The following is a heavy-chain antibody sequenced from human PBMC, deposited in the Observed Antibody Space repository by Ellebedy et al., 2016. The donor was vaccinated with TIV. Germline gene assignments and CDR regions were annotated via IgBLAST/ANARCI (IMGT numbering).Heavy chain of an antibody. CDR1: GGSISSYY. Sequence: SETLSLTCTVSGGSISSYYWSWIRQPPGKGLEWIGYIYYSGSTNYNPSLMSRVTISVDTSKNQFSLKLSSVTAADTAVYYCARDLRYYDSSGFHLIAFDIWGQGTMVTVSS. J-gene: IGHJ3*02. D-gene: IGHD3-22*01. V-gene: IGHV4-59*12. CDR2: IYYSGST. CDR3: ARDLRYYDSSGFHLIAFDI.